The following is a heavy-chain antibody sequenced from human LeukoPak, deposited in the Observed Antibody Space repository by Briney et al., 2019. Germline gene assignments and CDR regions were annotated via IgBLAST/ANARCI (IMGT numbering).Heavy chain of an antibody. CDR3: AVYAPGYCSGGSCYSVIDYFDY. Sequence: ASVKVSCKASGYTFTSYYMHWVRQAPGQGLEWMGWISAYNGNTNYAQKLQGRVTMTTDTSTSAAYMELRSLRSDDTAVYYCAVYAPGYCSGGSCYSVIDYFDYWGQGTLVTVSS. J-gene: IGHJ4*02. CDR2: ISAYNGNT. V-gene: IGHV1-18*04. CDR1: GYTFTSYY. D-gene: IGHD2-15*01.